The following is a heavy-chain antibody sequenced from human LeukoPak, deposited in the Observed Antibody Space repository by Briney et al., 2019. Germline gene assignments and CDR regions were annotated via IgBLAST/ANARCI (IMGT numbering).Heavy chain of an antibody. CDR1: GYTFTSYA. D-gene: IGHD5-12*01. CDR3: ERDEGGGYDY. Sequence: ASVKVSCKASGYTFTSYAIHWVRQAPGQRLEWMGWINAGNGNTKYSQTFQGRVTITRDTSASTAYMELSSLRFEDTAVYYCERDEGGGYDYWGQGTLVTVSS. CDR2: INAGNGNT. V-gene: IGHV1-3*01. J-gene: IGHJ4*02.